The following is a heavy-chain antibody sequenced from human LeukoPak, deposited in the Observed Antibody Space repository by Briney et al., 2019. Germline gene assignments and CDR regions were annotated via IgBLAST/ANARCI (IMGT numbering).Heavy chain of an antibody. J-gene: IGHJ3*02. CDR3: ARIGYSSGPRGPFDI. CDR2: CSSGMTYI. Sequence: PGGSLRLSCAASGFTFSSYVMNWVRQAPGKGLEWVSSCSSGMTYIYYADSVKGRFTISRDNAENSLYLQMNGLRAEDTAVYYCARIGYSSGPRGPFDIWGQGTMVTVSS. V-gene: IGHV3-21*01. D-gene: IGHD6-19*01. CDR1: GFTFSSYV.